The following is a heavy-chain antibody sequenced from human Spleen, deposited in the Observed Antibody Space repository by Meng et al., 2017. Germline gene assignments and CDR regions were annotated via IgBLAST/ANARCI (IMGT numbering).Heavy chain of an antibody. J-gene: IGHJ4*02. D-gene: IGHD3-9*01. V-gene: IGHV3-11*04. CDR3: ATDGVLRYFY. Sequence: GGSLRLSCAASGFIFSDYYMNWIRQAPGKGLEWVSYISGSGSTMYYADSVKGRFTISRDNAKNSLYLQMNSLRAEDTAVYYCATDGVLRYFYWGQGTLVTVSS. CDR2: ISGSGSTM. CDR1: GFIFSDYY.